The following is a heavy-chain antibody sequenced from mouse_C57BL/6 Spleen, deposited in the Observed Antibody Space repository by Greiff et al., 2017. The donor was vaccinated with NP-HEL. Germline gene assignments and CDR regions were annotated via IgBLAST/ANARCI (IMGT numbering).Heavy chain of an antibody. CDR3: ARHEEGYYDYDGGFAY. CDR2: FYPGSGSI. Sequence: VQLQQSGAELVKPGASVKLSCKASGYTFTEYTIHWVKQRSGQGLEWIGWFYPGSGSIKYNEKFKDKATLTADNSSSTVYMELSRLTSEDSAVYFCARHEEGYYDYDGGFAYWGQGTLVTVSA. D-gene: IGHD2-4*01. V-gene: IGHV1-62-2*01. J-gene: IGHJ3*01. CDR1: GYTFTEYT.